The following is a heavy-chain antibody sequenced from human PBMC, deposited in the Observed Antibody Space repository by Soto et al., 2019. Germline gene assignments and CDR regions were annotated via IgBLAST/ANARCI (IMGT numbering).Heavy chain of an antibody. Sequence: SVKVSCKASGYTFTGYYMHWVRQAPGQGLEWMGWINPNSGGTNYAQKFQGRVTMTRDTSISTAYMELSRLRSDDTAVYYCARVTAWAYYYYRMDVWGQGTTVTVSS. CDR1: GYTFTGYY. J-gene: IGHJ6*02. V-gene: IGHV1-2*02. CDR2: INPNSGGT. CDR3: ARVTAWAYYYYRMDV. D-gene: IGHD5-18*01.